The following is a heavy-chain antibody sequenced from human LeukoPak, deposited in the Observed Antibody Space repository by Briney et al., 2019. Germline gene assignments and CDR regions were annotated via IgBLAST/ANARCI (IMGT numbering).Heavy chain of an antibody. CDR3: ARGPYGSGSYHMDV. J-gene: IGHJ6*03. D-gene: IGHD3-10*01. Sequence: GGSLRLSCVVSGLSLGNYWMDWVRQAPGKGLEWVANIRKDGGDIHYVDSVKGRFTISRDNAKNSLYLQMNSLRAEDTAVYYCARGPYGSGSYHMDVWGKGTTVTVSS. CDR1: GLSLGNYW. CDR2: IRKDGGDI. V-gene: IGHV3-7*03.